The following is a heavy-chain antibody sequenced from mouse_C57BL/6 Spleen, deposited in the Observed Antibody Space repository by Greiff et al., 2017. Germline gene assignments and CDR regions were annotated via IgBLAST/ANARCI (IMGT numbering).Heavy chain of an antibody. Sequence: VQLQQSGAELVRPGASVKLSCTASGFNIKDDYMHWVKQRPEQGLEWIGWIDPENGDTEYASKFQGKATITADTSSNTAYLQLSILTSEDTAVYYCTCYYSNYDWFAYWGQGTLVTVSA. CDR2: IDPENGDT. D-gene: IGHD2-5*01. V-gene: IGHV14-4*01. J-gene: IGHJ3*01. CDR1: GFNIKDDY. CDR3: TCYYSNYDWFAY.